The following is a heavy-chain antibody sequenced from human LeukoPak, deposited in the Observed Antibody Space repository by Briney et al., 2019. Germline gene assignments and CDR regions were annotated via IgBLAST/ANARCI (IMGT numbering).Heavy chain of an antibody. J-gene: IGHJ6*02. CDR1: GFPFSSYG. CDR2: INHSGST. D-gene: IGHD3-10*02. Sequence: PGGSLRLSCAASGFPFSSYGMHWVRQAPGKGLEWIGEINHSGSTNYNPSLKSRVTISVDTSKNQFSLKLSSVTAADTAVYYCARQYVGKPRRMDVWGQGTTVTVSS. CDR3: ARQYVGKPRRMDV. V-gene: IGHV4-34*01.